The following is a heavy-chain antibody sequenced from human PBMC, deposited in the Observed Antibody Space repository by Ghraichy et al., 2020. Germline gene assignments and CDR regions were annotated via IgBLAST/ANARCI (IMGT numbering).Heavy chain of an antibody. J-gene: IGHJ6*02. CDR1: GFTFRTYS. D-gene: IGHD5-18*01. V-gene: IGHV3-30-3*01. CDR3: ARDVKSSYWSYFYYAMDG. Sequence: GGSLRLSCAASGFTFRTYSMNWVRQAPGKGLEWVAVVSHDGSNKYYADSLKGRFTISRDNTKNTLYLQMNSLRVDDTAVYYCARDVKSSYWSYFYYAMDGWGQGTTVTVSS. CDR2: VSHDGSNK.